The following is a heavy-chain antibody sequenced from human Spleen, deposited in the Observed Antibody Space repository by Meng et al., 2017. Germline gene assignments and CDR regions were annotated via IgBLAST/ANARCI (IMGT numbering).Heavy chain of an antibody. CDR3: AREEPGYCSSTSCYGIGYYFDY. V-gene: IGHV1-69*05. Sequence: SVKVSCKASGYTFTGYYMHWVRQAPGQGREWMGGIIPIFGTANYAQKFQGRVTITTDESTSTAYMELSSLRSEDTAVYYCAREEPGYCSSTSCYGIGYYFDYWGQGTLVTVSS. CDR2: IIPIFGTA. CDR1: GYTFTGYY. D-gene: IGHD2-2*01. J-gene: IGHJ4*02.